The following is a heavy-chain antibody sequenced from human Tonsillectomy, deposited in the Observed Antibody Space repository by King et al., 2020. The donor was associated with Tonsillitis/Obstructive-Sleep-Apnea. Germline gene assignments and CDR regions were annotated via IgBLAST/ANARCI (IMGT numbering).Heavy chain of an antibody. Sequence: QLQQWGAGLLKPSETLSLSCAVYGGSFSGYYWSWIRQPPGKGLEWIGEIDHSGSTNYNPSLKSRVTISVDTSKNLFSLKLSSVTAADTAVYYCARSSEAFDIWGQGTMVTVSS. CDR2: IDHSGST. D-gene: IGHD6-6*01. CDR1: GGSFSGYY. V-gene: IGHV4-34*01. J-gene: IGHJ3*02. CDR3: ARSSEAFDI.